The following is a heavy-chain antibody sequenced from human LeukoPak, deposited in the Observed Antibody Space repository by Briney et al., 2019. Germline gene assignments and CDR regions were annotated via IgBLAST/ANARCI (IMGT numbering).Heavy chain of an antibody. CDR3: ARDLSSAIVGYYYMDV. D-gene: IGHD2-21*01. CDR2: IITIFGTA. V-gene: IGHV1-69*05. J-gene: IGHJ6*03. CDR1: GGTFISYA. Sequence: SVKVSCKASGGTFISYAISWVRQAHGQGNEWMGRIITIFGTANYAKKFKGRVTITTDESTSTAYMELSSLTSEDTAVYYCARDLSSAIVGYYYMDVWGKGTTVTVSS.